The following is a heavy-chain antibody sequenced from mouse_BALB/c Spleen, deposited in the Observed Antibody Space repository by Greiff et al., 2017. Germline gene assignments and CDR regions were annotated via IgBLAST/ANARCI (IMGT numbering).Heavy chain of an antibody. J-gene: IGHJ1*01. CDR3: ARGNGNYDSYWYFDV. Sequence: VQLQQSGPELVKPGASVKISCKASGYTFTDYNMHWVKQSHGKSLEWIGYIYPYNGGTGYNQKFKSKATLTVDNSSSTAYMELRSLTSEDSAVYYCARGNGNYDSYWYFDVWGAGTTVTVSS. CDR2: IYPYNGGT. V-gene: IGHV1S29*02. D-gene: IGHD2-1*01. CDR1: GYTFTDYN.